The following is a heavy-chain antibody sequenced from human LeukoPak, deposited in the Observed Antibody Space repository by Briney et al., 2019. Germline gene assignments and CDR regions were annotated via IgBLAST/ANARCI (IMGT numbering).Heavy chain of an antibody. Sequence: GGSLRLSCAASGFTFSRYWMHWVRQAPGMGLVWVSRISNDGSNTTYADSVKGRFTISRDNAKNTLYLQMNSLRAEDTAVYYCGRAPAGIYGMDVWGKGTTVTVSS. J-gene: IGHJ6*04. D-gene: IGHD2-2*01. V-gene: IGHV3-74*01. CDR1: GFTFSRYW. CDR2: ISNDGSNT. CDR3: GRAPAGIYGMDV.